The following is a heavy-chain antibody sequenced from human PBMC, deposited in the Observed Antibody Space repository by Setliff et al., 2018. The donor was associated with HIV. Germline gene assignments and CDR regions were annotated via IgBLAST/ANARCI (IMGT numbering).Heavy chain of an antibody. D-gene: IGHD1-26*01. CDR3: ARVPHRVVGTTTLLYHFDY. CDR2: IYYSGTT. Sequence: SQTLSLTCAVSGYSISTAYYWGWIRQPPGKGLEWIGSIYYSGTTYYNPSLKSRVTISVDTTTNQVSLQVNSVTAVDTAVYYCARVPHRVVGTTTLLYHFDYWGLGTLVTVSS. V-gene: IGHV4-38-2*01. J-gene: IGHJ4*02. CDR1: GYSISTAYY.